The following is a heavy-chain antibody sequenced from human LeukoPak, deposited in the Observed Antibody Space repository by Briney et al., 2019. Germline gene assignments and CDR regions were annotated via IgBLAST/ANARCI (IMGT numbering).Heavy chain of an antibody. Sequence: ASVKVSCKASGHTFTGYYMHWVRQAPGQGLEWMGWINPNSGGTNYAQKFQGRVTMTRDTSISTAYMELSRLRSDDTAVYYCARAAGLRYFDWYTDAFDIWGQGTMVTVSS. CDR2: INPNSGGT. CDR3: ARAAGLRYFDWYTDAFDI. V-gene: IGHV1-2*02. J-gene: IGHJ3*02. CDR1: GHTFTGYY. D-gene: IGHD3-9*01.